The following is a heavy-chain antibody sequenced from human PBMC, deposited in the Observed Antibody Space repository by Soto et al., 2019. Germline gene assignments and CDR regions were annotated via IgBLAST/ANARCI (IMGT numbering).Heavy chain of an antibody. D-gene: IGHD4-4*01. CDR1: GGSISSGGYY. CDR3: ARADSDYIRGPLDY. CDR2: IYHSGST. J-gene: IGHJ4*02. V-gene: IGHV4-30-2*01. Sequence: PSETLSLTCTVSGGSISSGGYYWSWIRQHPGTGLEWIGYIYHSGSTYYNPSLKSRVTISVDRSKNQFSLKLTSLTAADTAVYYCARADSDYIRGPLDYWGQGPLVTGSS.